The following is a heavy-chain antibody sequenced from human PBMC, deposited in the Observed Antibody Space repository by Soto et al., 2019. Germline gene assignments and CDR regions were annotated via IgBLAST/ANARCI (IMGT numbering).Heavy chain of an antibody. CDR2: IIPILDIT. CDR1: GGTFSSYP. V-gene: IGHV1-69*02. CDR3: ARPTSTGTTSGYYFDY. J-gene: IGHJ4*02. D-gene: IGHD1-7*01. Sequence: QVQLVQSGAEVKKPGSSVKFSCKASGGTFSSYPISWVRQAPGQGLEWMGRIIPILDITDYAQRFQGRVTITADKSTSTAYMELSSLSSDDTAVYYCARPTSTGTTSGYYFDYWGQGTLVTVSS.